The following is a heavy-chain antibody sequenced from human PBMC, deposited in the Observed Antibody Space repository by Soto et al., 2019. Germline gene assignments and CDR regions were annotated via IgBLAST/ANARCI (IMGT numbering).Heavy chain of an antibody. J-gene: IGHJ4*02. V-gene: IGHV1-3*01. CDR2: INAGNGNT. CDR1: GYTFTSYA. CDR3: ARHWLEPSSSWYFDY. Sequence: ASVKVSCKASGYTFTSYAMHWVRQAPGQRLEWMGWINAGNGNTKYSQKFQGRVTITRDTSASTAYMELSSLRSEDTAVYYCARHWLEPSSSWYFDYWGQGTLVTVSS. D-gene: IGHD6-13*01.